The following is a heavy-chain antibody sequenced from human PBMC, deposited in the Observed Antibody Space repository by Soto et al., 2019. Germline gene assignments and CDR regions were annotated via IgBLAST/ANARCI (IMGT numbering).Heavy chain of an antibody. CDR2: IGSSGGPI. CDR3: ARTVGFDP. V-gene: IGHV3-48*03. Sequence: EVQLVESGGDLVQPGGSLRLSCAASGFTFSSYEMNWVRQAPGKGLEWVSYIGSSGGPIYYADSVKGRFTISRDNAKNSLCLQMNSLRVEDTALYYCARTVGFDPWGQGTLVTVSS. J-gene: IGHJ5*02. D-gene: IGHD4-17*01. CDR1: GFTFSSYE.